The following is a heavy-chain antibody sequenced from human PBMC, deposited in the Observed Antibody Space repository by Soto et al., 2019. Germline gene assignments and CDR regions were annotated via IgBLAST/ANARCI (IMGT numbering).Heavy chain of an antibody. J-gene: IGHJ6*02. CDR1: GFTFSSYG. CDR3: ARFFPRYSYGYYKYASGMDV. CDR2: IWYDGRNK. D-gene: IGHD5-18*01. Sequence: QVQLVESGGGGVQPGRSLRLSCAASGFTFSSYGMHWVRQAPGTGLEWVAVIWYDGRNKYYADSVKGRFTISRDNSKNTLSLYMNSLRAEDTAVSYWARFFPRYSYGYYKYASGMDVRGQVTTVTVS. V-gene: IGHV3-33*01.